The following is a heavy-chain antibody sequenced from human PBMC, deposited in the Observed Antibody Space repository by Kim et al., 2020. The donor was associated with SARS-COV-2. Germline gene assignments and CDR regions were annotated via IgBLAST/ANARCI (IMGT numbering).Heavy chain of an antibody. CDR3: ARDRRIVVVTAIYAFDI. V-gene: IGHV4-39*07. Sequence: LKSRVTISVDTSKNQFSLKLSSVTAADTAVYYCARDRRIVVVTAIYAFDIWGQGTMVTVSS. D-gene: IGHD2-21*02. J-gene: IGHJ3*02.